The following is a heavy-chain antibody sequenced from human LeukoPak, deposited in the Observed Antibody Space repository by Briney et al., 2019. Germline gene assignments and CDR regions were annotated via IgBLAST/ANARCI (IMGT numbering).Heavy chain of an antibody. CDR1: GGSISSYY. CDR3: ARAATGSGYFGNWFDP. J-gene: IGHJ5*02. D-gene: IGHD3-3*01. Sequence: SETLSLTCTVSGGSISSYYWSWIRQPPGKGLEWIGYIYYSGSTNYNPSLKSRVTISVDTSKNQFSLKLSSVTAADTAVYYCARAATGSGYFGNWFDPWGQGTLVTVSS. V-gene: IGHV4-59*01. CDR2: IYYSGST.